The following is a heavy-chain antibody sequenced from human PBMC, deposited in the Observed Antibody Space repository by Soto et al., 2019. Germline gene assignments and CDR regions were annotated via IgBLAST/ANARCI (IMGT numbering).Heavy chain of an antibody. Sequence: SETLSLTCTVSGGSVSSGSYYWSWIRQPPGKGLEWIGYIYYSGSTNYNPSLKSRVTISVDTSKNQFSLKLSSVTAADTAVYYCARVVGYCSGGSCYADSNFDYWGQGTLVTVSS. CDR2: IYYSGST. V-gene: IGHV4-61*01. CDR1: GGSVSSGSYY. J-gene: IGHJ4*02. D-gene: IGHD2-15*01. CDR3: ARVVGYCSGGSCYADSNFDY.